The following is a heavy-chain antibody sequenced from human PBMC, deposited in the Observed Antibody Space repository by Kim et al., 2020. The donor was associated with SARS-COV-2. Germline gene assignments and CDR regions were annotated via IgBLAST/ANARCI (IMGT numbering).Heavy chain of an antibody. V-gene: IGHV3-48*03. J-gene: IGHJ3*02. Sequence: DSVKVRFTISRDNAKNSLYLQMNSLRAEDTAVYYCAREVRWELRHDAFDIWGQGTMVTVSS. CDR3: AREVRWELRHDAFDI. D-gene: IGHD1-26*01.